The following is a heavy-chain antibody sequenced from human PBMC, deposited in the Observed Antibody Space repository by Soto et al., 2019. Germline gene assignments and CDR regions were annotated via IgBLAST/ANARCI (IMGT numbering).Heavy chain of an antibody. CDR1: GFTFSSYA. CDR2: ISGSGDST. Sequence: GGSLRLSCAASGFTFSSYAMSWVRQAPGKGLEWVSGISGSGDSTYYADSVKGRFTISRDNSQNTVFLQMSSLRVDDTAVYYCAKNSRVAVAGTVDYWGQGTLVTVSS. V-gene: IGHV3-23*01. J-gene: IGHJ4*02. D-gene: IGHD6-19*01. CDR3: AKNSRVAVAGTVDY.